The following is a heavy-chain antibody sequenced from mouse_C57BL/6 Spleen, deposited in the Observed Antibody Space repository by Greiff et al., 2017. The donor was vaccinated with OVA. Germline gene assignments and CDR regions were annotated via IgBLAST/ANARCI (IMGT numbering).Heavy chain of an antibody. J-gene: IGHJ4*01. Sequence: EVKLVESGGGLVQPGGSLSLSCAASGFTFTDYYMSWVRQPPGKALEWLGFIRNKANGYTTEYSAAVNGRFTISRDNSQSILYLQMNALRAEASATYYCARYGNYDYAMDYWGQGTSVTVSS. D-gene: IGHD2-1*01. CDR2: IRNKANGYTT. CDR1: GFTFTDYY. V-gene: IGHV7-3*01. CDR3: ARYGNYDYAMDY.